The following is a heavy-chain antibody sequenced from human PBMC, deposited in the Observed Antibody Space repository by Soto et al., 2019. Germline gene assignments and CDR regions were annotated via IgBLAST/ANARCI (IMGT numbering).Heavy chain of an antibody. J-gene: IGHJ4*02. CDR1: GYIFTSYW. D-gene: IGHD3-22*01. Sequence: PGESLKISCKGSGYIFTSYWIGWVRQMPGKGLEWMGIIYPGDSDTRYSPSFQGQVTISADKSISTAYLQWSSLKASDTAMYYCAGVAYYYDSSGYYYYDYWAQGTLVTVSS. CDR2: IYPGDSDT. CDR3: AGVAYYYDSSGYYYYDY. V-gene: IGHV5-51*01.